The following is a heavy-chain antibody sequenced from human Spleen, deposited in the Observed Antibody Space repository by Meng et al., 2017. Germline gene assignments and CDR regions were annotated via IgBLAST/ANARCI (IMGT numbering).Heavy chain of an antibody. CDR2: INPISGDT. J-gene: IGHJ4*02. CDR1: GYTFTDYF. CDR3: ERSRNFYFDN. Sequence: ASVKVSCKTSGYTFTDYFMGWVRQAPGQGLEWVGWINPISGDTNYANKFQGRVTMTLDTSISTAYMDLSRLRPDDTAVYYCERSRNFYFDNWGQGTLVTVSS. V-gene: IGHV1-2*07.